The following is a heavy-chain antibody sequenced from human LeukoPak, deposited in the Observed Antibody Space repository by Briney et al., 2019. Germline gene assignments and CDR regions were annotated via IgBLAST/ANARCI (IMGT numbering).Heavy chain of an antibody. CDR2: INPSGGST. J-gene: IGHJ4*02. CDR3: ARASTVVTPLAY. D-gene: IGHD4-23*01. Sequence: ASVKVSCKASGYTFTSYYMHWVRQAPGQGLEWIGIINPSGGSTSYAQKFQGRDTMTRDTSTSTVYMELSSLRSEDTAVYYCARASTVVTPLAYWGQGTLVTVSS. CDR1: GYTFTSYY. V-gene: IGHV1-46*01.